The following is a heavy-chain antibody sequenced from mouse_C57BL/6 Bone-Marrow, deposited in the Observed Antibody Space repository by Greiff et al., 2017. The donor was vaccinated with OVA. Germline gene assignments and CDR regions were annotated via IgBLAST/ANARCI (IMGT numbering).Heavy chain of an antibody. CDR2: IHPNSGST. Sequence: QVQLQQPGAELVKPGASVKLSCKASGYTFTSYWMHWVKQRPGQGLEWIGMIHPNSGSTNYNEKFKSKATLTVDKSSSTAYMQLSSLTSEDSAVYYCARSEGLRRGFDYWGQGTTLTASS. CDR3: ARSEGLRRGFDY. D-gene: IGHD2-4*01. J-gene: IGHJ2*01. V-gene: IGHV1-64*01. CDR1: GYTFTSYW.